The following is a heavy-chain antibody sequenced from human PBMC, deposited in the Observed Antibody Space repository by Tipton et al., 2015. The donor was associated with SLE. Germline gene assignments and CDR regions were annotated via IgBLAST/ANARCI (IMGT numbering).Heavy chain of an antibody. D-gene: IGHD6-13*01. Sequence: SLRLSCAASGFTFSSYWMSWVRQAPGKGLEWVANIKQDGSEKYYVDSVKGRFTISRDNAKNSLYLQMNSLRAEDTAVYYCARDSRPSSWYYNWFDPWGQGTLVTVSS. CDR3: ARDSRPSSWYYNWFDP. J-gene: IGHJ5*02. V-gene: IGHV3-7*03. CDR2: IKQDGSEK. CDR1: GFTFSSYW.